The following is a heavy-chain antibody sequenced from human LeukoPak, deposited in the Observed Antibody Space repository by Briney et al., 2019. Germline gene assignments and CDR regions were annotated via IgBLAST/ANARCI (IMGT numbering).Heavy chain of an antibody. V-gene: IGHV4-4*07. CDR1: GGSISSYY. CDR2: IYTSGST. J-gene: IGHJ4*02. D-gene: IGHD3-22*01. CDR3: ARDLIIDSGTYCYDSSGYYSGFDY. Sequence: PSETLSLTCTVSGGSISSYYWSWIRQPPGKGLEWIGRIYTSGSTNYNPSLKSRVTMSVDTSKNQFSLKLSSVTAADTAVYYCARDLIIDSGTYCYDSSGYYSGFDYWGQGTLVTVSS.